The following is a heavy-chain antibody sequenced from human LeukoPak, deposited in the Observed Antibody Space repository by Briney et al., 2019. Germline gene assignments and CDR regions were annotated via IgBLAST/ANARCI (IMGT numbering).Heavy chain of an antibody. CDR1: GFTFSSYS. CDR2: ISSSSTYI. D-gene: IGHD2-8*01. V-gene: IGHV3-21*01. Sequence: PGGSLRLSCAASGFTFSSYSMNWVRQAPGKGLEWVSSISSSSTYIYYGDSVKGRFTISRDNAKNSLYLQMNSLRAEDTAVYYCARAGRTGSNDGGYWGQGTLVTVSS. CDR3: ARAGRTGSNDGGY. J-gene: IGHJ4*02.